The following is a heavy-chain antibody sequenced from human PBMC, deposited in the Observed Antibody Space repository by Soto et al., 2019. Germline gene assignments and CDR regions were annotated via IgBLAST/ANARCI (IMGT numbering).Heavy chain of an antibody. CDR1: GFMFSSAW. V-gene: IGHV3-15*02. CDR2: IKSKRDGGAR. J-gene: IGHJ4*02. Sequence: EVQVVESGGALVKTGGSLRLSCVTAGFMFSSAWMNWVRQAPGKGLAWFGRIKSKRDGGARDYAEPVKGRFSISRDASKNTVFLQMNSLRAEDTAVYYCVEGWNDFWGQGNLVTVSS. CDR3: VEGWNDF. D-gene: IGHD1-1*01.